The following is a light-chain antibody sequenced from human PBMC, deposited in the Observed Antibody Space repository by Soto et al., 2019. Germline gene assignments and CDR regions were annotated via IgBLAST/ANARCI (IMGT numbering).Light chain of an antibody. CDR1: TGAVTSGHY. Sequence: QAVVTQEPSLTVSPGGTVTLTCGSSTGAVTSGHYPYWFQQNPGQAPRTLIYDTSNKHSWTPARFSGSLLGGKAALTLSGAQPEDEAQYYCLLSYSCARNSVFGGGTQLT. CDR3: LLSYSCARNSV. V-gene: IGLV7-46*01. J-gene: IGLJ3*02. CDR2: DTS.